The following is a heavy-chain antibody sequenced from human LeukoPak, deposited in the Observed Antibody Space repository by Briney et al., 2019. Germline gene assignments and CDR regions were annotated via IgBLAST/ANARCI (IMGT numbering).Heavy chain of an antibody. CDR2: ISSSSSYI. Sequence: PGGSLRLSCAASGFTFSSYSMNWVRQAPGKGLEWVSSISSSSSYIYYADSVKGRFTISRDNAKNSLYLQMNSLRAEDTAVYYCAGSIAAAVGDDAFDIWGQGTMVTVSS. J-gene: IGHJ3*02. D-gene: IGHD6-13*01. CDR3: AGSIAAAVGDDAFDI. CDR1: GFTFSSYS. V-gene: IGHV3-21*01.